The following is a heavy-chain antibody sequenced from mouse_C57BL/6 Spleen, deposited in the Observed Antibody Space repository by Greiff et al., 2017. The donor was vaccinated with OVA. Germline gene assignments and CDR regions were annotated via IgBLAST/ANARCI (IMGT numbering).Heavy chain of an antibody. D-gene: IGHD2-2*01. J-gene: IGHJ3*01. CDR3: ARSIYYGYDGGFAY. CDR2: IDPNSGGT. V-gene: IGHV1-72*01. CDR1: GYTFTSYW. Sequence: QVHVKQPGAELVKPGASVKLSCKASGYTFTSYWMHWVKQRPGRGLEWIGRIDPNSGGTKYNEKFKSKATLTVDKPSSTAYMQLSSLTSEDSAVYYCARSIYYGYDGGFAYWGQGTLVTVSA.